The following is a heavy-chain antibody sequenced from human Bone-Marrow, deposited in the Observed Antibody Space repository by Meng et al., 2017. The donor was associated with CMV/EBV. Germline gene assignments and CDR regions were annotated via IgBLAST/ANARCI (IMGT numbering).Heavy chain of an antibody. V-gene: IGHV3-13*01. J-gene: IGHJ4*02. CDR1: GFTFSSYD. CDR3: ARMYYDFWSGSREFDY. Sequence: GESLKISCAASGFTFSSYDMHWVRQATGKGLEWVSAIGTAGDTYYPGSVKGRFTISRENAKNSLYLQMNSLRAGDTAVYYCARMYYDFWSGSREFDYWGQGTLVTVSS. CDR2: IGTAGDT. D-gene: IGHD3-3*01.